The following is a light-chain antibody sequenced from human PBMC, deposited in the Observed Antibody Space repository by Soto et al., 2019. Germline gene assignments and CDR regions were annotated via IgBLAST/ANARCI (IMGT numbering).Light chain of an antibody. Sequence: DIQMTQSPSTLSASVGDRVIITCRASQSISSWLAWYQQKPGKAPKLLIYKASSLQSGVPSRFSDSGSGTEFTLTISSLQPDDFATYYCQQYDSYWTFGQGTKVEIK. CDR1: QSISSW. CDR2: KAS. J-gene: IGKJ1*01. CDR3: QQYDSYWT. V-gene: IGKV1-5*03.